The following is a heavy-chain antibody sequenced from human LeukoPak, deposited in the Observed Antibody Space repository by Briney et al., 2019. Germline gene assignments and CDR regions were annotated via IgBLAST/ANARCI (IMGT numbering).Heavy chain of an antibody. V-gene: IGHV3-74*01. CDR2: ITADGSST. Sequence: WGSLTLSCAASGFTFSGYWMHWVRQPPGKGLVWVSRITADGSSTTYADSVKGRFTISRDNAKNTLYLQMISLRAEDTAVYYCARDTGWYFDLWGRRTLDPDSS. CDR3: ARDTGWYFDL. D-gene: IGHD4-17*01. CDR1: GFTFSGYW. J-gene: IGHJ2*01.